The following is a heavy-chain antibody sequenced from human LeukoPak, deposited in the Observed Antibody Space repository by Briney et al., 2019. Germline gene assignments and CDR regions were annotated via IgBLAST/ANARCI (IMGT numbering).Heavy chain of an antibody. CDR3: ARAYSSSWYFNWFDP. Sequence: SETLSLTCTVSGYSISSGYYWGWIRQPPGKGLEWIGNIYPSGTTYYNPSLKTRVTISVDTSENQFSLKLSSVTAADTAVYFCARAYSSSWYFNWFDPWGQGTLVTVSS. V-gene: IGHV4-38-2*02. CDR2: IYPSGTT. CDR1: GYSISSGYY. D-gene: IGHD6-13*01. J-gene: IGHJ5*02.